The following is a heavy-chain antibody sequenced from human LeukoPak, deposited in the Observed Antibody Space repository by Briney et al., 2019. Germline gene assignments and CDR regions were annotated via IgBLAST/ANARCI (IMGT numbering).Heavy chain of an antibody. CDR3: ARNPGYSYGAHAFDI. V-gene: IGHV3-66*01. CDR2: IYSGGST. Sequence: GGSLRLSCAASGFTVSSNYMSWVRQAPGKGLEWVSVIYSGGSTYYADSVKGRFTISRDNSKNTLHLQMNSLRAEDTAVYYCARNPGYSYGAHAFDIWGQGTMVTVSS. J-gene: IGHJ3*02. CDR1: GFTVSSNY. D-gene: IGHD5-18*01.